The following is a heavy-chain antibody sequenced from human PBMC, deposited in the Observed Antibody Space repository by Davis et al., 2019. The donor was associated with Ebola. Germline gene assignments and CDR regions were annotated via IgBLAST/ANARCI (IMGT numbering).Heavy chain of an antibody. V-gene: IGHV4-34*01. CDR2: INHSGST. CDR1: GGSFSGYY. CDR3: ARPGRPYCSGGSCYFDY. D-gene: IGHD2-15*01. J-gene: IGHJ4*02. Sequence: MPSETLSLTCAVYGGSFSGYYWSWIRQPPGKGLEWIGEINHSGSTNYNPSLKSRVTISVDTSKNQFSLKLSSVTAADTAVYYCARPGRPYCSGGSCYFDYWGQGTLVTVSS.